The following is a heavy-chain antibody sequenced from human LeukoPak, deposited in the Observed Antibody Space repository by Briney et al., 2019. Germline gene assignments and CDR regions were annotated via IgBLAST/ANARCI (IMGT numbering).Heavy chain of an antibody. D-gene: IGHD2-15*01. CDR1: GFTFTNYY. Sequence: ASVKVSCKASGFTFTNYYMHWVRQAPGQGLEWMGIINPSGSSTSYAQKFQGRVTMTRDTSTSTAYMELRSLRSDDTAVYYCARDVVDNWGQGTLVTVSS. CDR3: ARDVVDN. CDR2: INPSGSST. V-gene: IGHV1-46*01. J-gene: IGHJ4*02.